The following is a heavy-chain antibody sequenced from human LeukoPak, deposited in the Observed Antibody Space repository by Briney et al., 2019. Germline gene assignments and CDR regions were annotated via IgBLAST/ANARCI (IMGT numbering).Heavy chain of an antibody. D-gene: IGHD5-18*01. J-gene: IGHJ4*02. CDR3: ARRYSYGFYYFDY. CDR2: IYHSGNT. CDR1: GGSISSGGQS. Sequence: SETLSLTCAVSGGSISSGGQSWSWLRQPPGKGLEWIGYIYHSGNTYYNPPLKSRVTISVDWSKNQFSLRVNSVTAADTAVYFCARRYSYGFYYFDYWGQGTLVTVSS. V-gene: IGHV4-30-2*01.